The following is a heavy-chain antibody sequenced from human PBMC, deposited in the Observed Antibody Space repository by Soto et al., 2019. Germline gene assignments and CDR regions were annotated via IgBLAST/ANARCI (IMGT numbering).Heavy chain of an antibody. V-gene: IGHV3-74*01. CDR1: GFSIRDYW. Sequence: AGGSLRLSCEASGFSIRDYWMHWVRQAPGEGLVWVSCINGDASSTTYADSVKGRFTISRDDAKNTVYLQMTSLRAEDTAAYFCPRDRSYDMEVWGQGTRVTVSS. J-gene: IGHJ6*02. CDR3: PRDRSYDMEV. CDR2: INGDASST.